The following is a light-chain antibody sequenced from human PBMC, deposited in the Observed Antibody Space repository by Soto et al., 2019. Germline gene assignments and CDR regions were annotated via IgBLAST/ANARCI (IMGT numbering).Light chain of an antibody. CDR1: QSISNNY. J-gene: IGKJ1*01. V-gene: IGKV3-20*01. CDR2: GVS. Sequence: EIVLTQSPGTLSLSPGERATLSCRASQSISNNYLAWYQQRPGQAPRLLIYGVSSRATGIADRFSGSGSGTDFTRTIRRREPEDCAMYYCQLSTALGPGTRVQI. CDR3: QLSTA.